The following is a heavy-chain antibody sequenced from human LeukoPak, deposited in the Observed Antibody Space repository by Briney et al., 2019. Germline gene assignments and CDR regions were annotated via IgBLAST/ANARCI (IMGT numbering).Heavy chain of an antibody. CDR1: GGSFSGYY. CDR3: ARVPDYVWGSYRKTLYYFDY. Sequence: PSETLSLTCAVYGGSFSGYYWSWIRQPPGKGLEWIGEINHSGSTNYNPSLKSRVTISVDTSKNQFSLKLSSVTAADTAVYYCARVPDYVWGSYRKTLYYFDYWGQGTLVTVSS. V-gene: IGHV4-34*01. J-gene: IGHJ4*02. CDR2: INHSGST. D-gene: IGHD3-16*02.